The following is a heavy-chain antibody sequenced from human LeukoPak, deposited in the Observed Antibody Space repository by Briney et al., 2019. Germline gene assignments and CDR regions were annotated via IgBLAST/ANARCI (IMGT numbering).Heavy chain of an antibody. CDR2: IYTSGST. CDR1: GGSISSYY. D-gene: IGHD5-18*01. Sequence: SETLSLTCTVSGGSISSYYRSWIRQPAGKGLEWIGRIYTSGSTNYNPSLKSRVTMSVDTSKNQFSLKLSSVTAADTAVYYCARQTSGYSYGRPFDYWGQGTLVTVSS. CDR3: ARQTSGYSYGRPFDY. V-gene: IGHV4-4*07. J-gene: IGHJ4*02.